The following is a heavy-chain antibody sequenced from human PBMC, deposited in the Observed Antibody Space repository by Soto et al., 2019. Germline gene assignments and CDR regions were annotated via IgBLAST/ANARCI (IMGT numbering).Heavy chain of an antibody. Sequence: SEPLSLTCTVSGGSIRSSSYYWGWISQPPGKGLEWIGSIYYSGSTYYNPSLKSRVTISVDTSKNQFSLKLSSVTAADTAVYYCARDYGDYESAFDIWGQGTMVTVSS. J-gene: IGHJ3*02. CDR3: ARDYGDYESAFDI. CDR1: GGSIRSSSYY. D-gene: IGHD4-17*01. V-gene: IGHV4-39*01. CDR2: IYYSGST.